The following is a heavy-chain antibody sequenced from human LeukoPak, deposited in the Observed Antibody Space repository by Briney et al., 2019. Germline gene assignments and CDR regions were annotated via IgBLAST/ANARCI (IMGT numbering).Heavy chain of an antibody. Sequence: PGGSLRLSCAASGFTVSYNYINWVRQAPGKGLEWVSVIYYSGTTYYADSVKGRFTISKDNSKNTVYLEMNSLRAEDTAVYYCARSYFSESSGWHRPVDCWGQGTLVTVSS. CDR1: GFTVSYNY. V-gene: IGHV3-53*01. CDR2: IYYSGTT. D-gene: IGHD3-22*01. J-gene: IGHJ4*02. CDR3: ARSYFSESSGWHRPVDC.